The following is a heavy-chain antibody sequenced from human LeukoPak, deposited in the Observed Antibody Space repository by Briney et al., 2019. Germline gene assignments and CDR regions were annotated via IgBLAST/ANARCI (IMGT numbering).Heavy chain of an antibody. CDR3: ARDNNWGSTHY. CDR2: IAYDGNNK. CDR1: GFTFNTYA. Sequence: GGSLRLSCAASGFTFNTYAMHWVRQAPGKGLEWVAVIAYDGNNKYYADSVKGRFPVSRDNTKNTLYLQMNSLRAEDTAVYYCARDNNWGSTHYWGQGTLVTVSS. D-gene: IGHD7-27*01. J-gene: IGHJ4*02. V-gene: IGHV3-30-3*01.